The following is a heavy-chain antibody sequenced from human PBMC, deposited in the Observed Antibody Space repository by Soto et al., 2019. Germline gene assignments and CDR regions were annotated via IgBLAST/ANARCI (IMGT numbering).Heavy chain of an antibody. D-gene: IGHD2-15*01. Sequence: PGGSLRLSCAGSGFAFGDSYMSWIRQAPGKGLEWLSYISPGSRYPAYADSVRGRFTISRDNAKRSLYLQMMSLTAEDTAIYYCVRGGGGGLFDPWGQGTMVTVSS. CDR3: VRGGGGGLFDP. J-gene: IGHJ5*02. CDR1: GFAFGDSY. CDR2: ISPGSRYP. V-gene: IGHV3-11*06.